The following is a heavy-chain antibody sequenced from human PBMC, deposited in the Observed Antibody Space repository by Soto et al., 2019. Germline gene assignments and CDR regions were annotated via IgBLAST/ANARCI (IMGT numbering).Heavy chain of an antibody. CDR3: AREDSSGYKGGCRY. V-gene: IGHV1-18*01. CDR1: GYTFTSYG. J-gene: IGHJ4*02. D-gene: IGHD3-22*01. Sequence: QVQLVQSGGEVKKPGASVKVSCKASGYTFTSYGISWVRQAPGQGLEWMGWISGYNGNTNYTQKFQGRVTMTTDTATSTAYMELRCLRSDDTAVYYCAREDSSGYKGGCRYWGQGTLVTVSS. CDR2: ISGYNGNT.